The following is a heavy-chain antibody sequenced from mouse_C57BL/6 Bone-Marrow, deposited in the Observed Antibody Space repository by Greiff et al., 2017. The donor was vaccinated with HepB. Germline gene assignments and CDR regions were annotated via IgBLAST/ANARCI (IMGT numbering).Heavy chain of an antibody. J-gene: IGHJ2*01. CDR1: GFTFSDYG. CDR2: ISSGSSTI. V-gene: IGHV5-17*01. Sequence: EVKVVESGGGLVKPGGSLKLSCAASGFTFSDYGMHWVRQAPEKGLEWVAYISSGSSTIYYADTVKGRFTISRDNAKNTLFLQMTSLRSEDTAMYYCARRMGYDFDYWGQGTTLTVST. D-gene: IGHD2-2*01. CDR3: ARRMGYDFDY.